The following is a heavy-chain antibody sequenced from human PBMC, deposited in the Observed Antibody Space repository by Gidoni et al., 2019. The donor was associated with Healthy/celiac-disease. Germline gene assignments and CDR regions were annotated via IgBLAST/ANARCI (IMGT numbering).Heavy chain of an antibody. CDR2: INHSGIT. J-gene: IGHJ4*02. CDR1: GGSFSGYY. V-gene: IGHV4-34*01. CDR3: ASLRSAVAGTKIFDY. D-gene: IGHD6-19*01. Sequence: QVHLQQWGAGLLKPSETLSLTCAVYGGSFSGYYWNWIRQPPGKGLEWIGAINHSGITNYNPSLRSRVSISVDTSKSQVSLKLNSVTAADTAVYYCASLRSAVAGTKIFDYWGQGTLVTVSS.